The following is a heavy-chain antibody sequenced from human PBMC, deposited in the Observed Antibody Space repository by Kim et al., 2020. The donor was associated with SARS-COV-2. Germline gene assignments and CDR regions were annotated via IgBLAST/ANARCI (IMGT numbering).Heavy chain of an antibody. CDR1: GGSISSYY. J-gene: IGHJ4*02. D-gene: IGHD3-3*01. CDR2: IYYSGST. Sequence: SETLSLTCTVSGGSISSYYWSWIRQPPGKGLEWIGYIYYSGSTNYNPSLKSRVTISVDTSKKQFSLKLSSVTAADTAVYYCVRGTYYDFWSGYVFDYWGQGTLVTVSS. V-gene: IGHV4-59*01. CDR3: VRGTYYDFWSGYVFDY.